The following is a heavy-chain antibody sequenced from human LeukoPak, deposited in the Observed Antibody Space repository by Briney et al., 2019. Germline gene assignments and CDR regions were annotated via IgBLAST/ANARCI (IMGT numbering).Heavy chain of an antibody. V-gene: IGHV1-69*04. D-gene: IGHD3-10*01. CDR3: ARDSAFSYVWFDP. CDR1: GGTFSSYA. J-gene: IGHJ5*02. Sequence: GSSVKVSCKASGGTFSSYAISWMRQAPGQGLEWMGRIIPILGIANYAQKFQGRVTITADKSTSTAYMELSSLRSEDKAVYYCARDSAFSYVWFDPWGQGTLVTVSS. CDR2: IIPILGIA.